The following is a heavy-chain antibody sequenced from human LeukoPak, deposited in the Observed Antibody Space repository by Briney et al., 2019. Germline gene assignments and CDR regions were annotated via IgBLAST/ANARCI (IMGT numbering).Heavy chain of an antibody. V-gene: IGHV3-21*01. CDR3: ASRRGYGDYMLADY. CDR2: ISSSSSYI. D-gene: IGHD4-17*01. CDR1: GFTFSSYS. Sequence: GGSLRLSCAASGFTFSSYSMNWVRQAPGKGLEWVSSISSSSSYIYYADSVKGRFTISRDNAKNSLYLQMNSLRAEDTAVYYCASRRGYGDYMLADYWGQGTLVTVSS. J-gene: IGHJ4*02.